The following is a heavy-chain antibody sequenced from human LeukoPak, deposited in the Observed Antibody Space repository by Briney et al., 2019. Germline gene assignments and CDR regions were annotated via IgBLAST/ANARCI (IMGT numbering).Heavy chain of an antibody. CDR2: IYTSGST. J-gene: IGHJ3*01. D-gene: IGHD2-15*01. Sequence: SQTLSLTCTVSGASVSIGSYYWCWIRQPAGKGLEWIGRIYTSGSTNYNPSLKSRVTISVDTSKNQFSLKLSSVTAADTAVYYCARVSGYCSGDSCPPVGLCGQGTMVTVSS. V-gene: IGHV4-61*02. CDR1: GASVSIGSYY. CDR3: ARVSGYCSGDSCPPVGL.